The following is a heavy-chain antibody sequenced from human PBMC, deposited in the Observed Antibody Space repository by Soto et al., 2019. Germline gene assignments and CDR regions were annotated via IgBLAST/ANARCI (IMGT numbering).Heavy chain of an antibody. D-gene: IGHD3-22*01. V-gene: IGHV1-3*01. J-gene: IGHJ4*02. Sequence: ASVKVSCKASGYTFTSFAIHWVRQAPGQRPEWMGWINPDNGHTRYSQKFQGRVTITRDTSASAAYMELSSLRSDDTALYYCATDPHYYDTTGYCLDNWGQGTLVTVSS. CDR2: INPDNGHT. CDR3: ATDPHYYDTTGYCLDN. CDR1: GYTFTSFA.